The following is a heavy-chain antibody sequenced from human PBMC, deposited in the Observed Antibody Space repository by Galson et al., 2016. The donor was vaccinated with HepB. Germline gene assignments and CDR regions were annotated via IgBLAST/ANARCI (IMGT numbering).Heavy chain of an antibody. Sequence: GSLRLSCAASGFTFSTYTMNWVRQAPGKGLEWISSISSSSFFIYYADTVKGRFTISRDNAKNSLYLQLNSLRAEDTAVYYCAREPHDFGDYGVDYWGQGTLVTVSS. CDR1: GFTFSTYT. V-gene: IGHV3-21*01. CDR2: ISSSSFFI. CDR3: AREPHDFGDYGVDY. J-gene: IGHJ4*02. D-gene: IGHD4-17*01.